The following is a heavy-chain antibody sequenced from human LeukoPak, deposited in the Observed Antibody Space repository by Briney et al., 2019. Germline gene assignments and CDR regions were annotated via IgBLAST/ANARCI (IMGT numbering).Heavy chain of an antibody. Sequence: ASVKVSCKASGYTFTGYYMHWVRQAPGQGLEWMGIINPSGGSTSYAQKFQGRVTMTRDTSTSTVYMELSSLRSEDTAVYYCATLRPFGEPTPEYFQHWGQGTLVTVSS. V-gene: IGHV1-46*01. D-gene: IGHD3-10*01. J-gene: IGHJ1*01. CDR2: INPSGGST. CDR3: ATLRPFGEPTPEYFQH. CDR1: GYTFTGYY.